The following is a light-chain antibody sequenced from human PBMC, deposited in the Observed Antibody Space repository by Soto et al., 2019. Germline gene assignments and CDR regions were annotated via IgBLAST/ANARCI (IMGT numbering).Light chain of an antibody. V-gene: IGLV2-14*01. Sequence: QSALTQPASVSGSPGQSITISCTGTSSDVGGYNYVSWYQQHPGKAPKLMIYEVRNRPSGVSNRFSGSKSGNTAYLTISGLQAEDEADYYCSSYTSSSTLVVFGGGTKLTVL. CDR3: SSYTSSSTLVV. CDR1: SSDVGGYNY. CDR2: EVR. J-gene: IGLJ2*01.